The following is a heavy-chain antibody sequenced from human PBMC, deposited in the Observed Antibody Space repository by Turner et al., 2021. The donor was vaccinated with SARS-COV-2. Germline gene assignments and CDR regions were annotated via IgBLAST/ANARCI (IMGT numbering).Heavy chain of an antibody. CDR3: ARDLGYSGYGASPYFDY. CDR1: GGTFSSYP. J-gene: IGHJ4*02. D-gene: IGHD5-12*01. Sequence: QVQLVQSGAEVKKPGSSVKVSCKASGGTFSSYPISWVRQAPGQGLEGMGGIIPSFATANYAQKFQGRVTITADESTSTAYMELSSLRSEDTAVYYCARDLGYSGYGASPYFDYWGQGTLVTVSS. V-gene: IGHV1-69*01. CDR2: IIPSFATA.